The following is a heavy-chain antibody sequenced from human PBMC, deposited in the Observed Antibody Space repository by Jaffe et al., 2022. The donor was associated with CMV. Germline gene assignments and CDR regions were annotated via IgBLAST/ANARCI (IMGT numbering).Heavy chain of an antibody. CDR1: GFTFSSYS. J-gene: IGHJ6*02. D-gene: IGHD6-19*01. Sequence: EVQLVESGGGLVQPGGSLRLSCAASGFTFSSYSMNWVRQAPGKGLEWVSYISSSSSTIYYADSVKGRFTISRDNAKNSLYLQMNSLRDEDTAVYYCARVLRRSSGWYTPTNYYYYGMDVWGQGTTVTVSS. CDR3: ARVLRRSSGWYTPTNYYYYGMDV. V-gene: IGHV3-48*02. CDR2: ISSSSSTI.